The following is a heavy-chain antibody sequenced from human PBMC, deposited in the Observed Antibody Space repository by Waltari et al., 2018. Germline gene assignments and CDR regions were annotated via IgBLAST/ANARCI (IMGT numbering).Heavy chain of an antibody. CDR3: ARDLHTSYSSSWYGYYYYGMDV. V-gene: IGHV1-3*01. CDR2: INAGNGNT. D-gene: IGHD6-13*01. CDR1: GYTFTSYA. Sequence: QVQLVQSGAEVKKPGASVKVSCKASGYTFTSYAMHWVRQAPGQRLEWMGWINAGNGNTKYSQKFQGRVTITRDTSASTAYMELSSLRSEDTAVYYCARDLHTSYSSSWYGYYYYGMDVWGQGTTVIVSS. J-gene: IGHJ6*02.